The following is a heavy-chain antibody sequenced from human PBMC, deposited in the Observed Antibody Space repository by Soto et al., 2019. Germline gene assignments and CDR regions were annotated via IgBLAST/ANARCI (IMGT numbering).Heavy chain of an antibody. CDR1: VFSFSSYS. J-gene: IGHJ6*01. CDR3: AKHALLWLGESPYYYGMEV. Sequence: GGSLRLSCAASVFSFSSYSMSLVRQAPGKGLEWVSVISGRGGTTNYADSVKGRFNISRDNSKNTLYLQMNSLRVEDTAVYYCAKHALLWLGESPYYYGMEVWGQGTTVTLSS. V-gene: IGHV3-23*01. D-gene: IGHD3-10*01. CDR2: ISGRGGTT.